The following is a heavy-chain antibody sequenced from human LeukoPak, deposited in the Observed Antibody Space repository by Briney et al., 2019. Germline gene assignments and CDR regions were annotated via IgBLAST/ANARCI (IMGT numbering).Heavy chain of an antibody. D-gene: IGHD3-3*01. Sequence: GGSLRLSCAASGFTFSSYAMRWVRQAPGKGLEWVSAISGSGGSTYYADSVKGRFTISRDNSKTTLYLKMNSLRAEDTAVYYCAKAPEYYDFWSGYRIYYFDYWGQGTLVTVSS. J-gene: IGHJ4*02. CDR2: ISGSGGST. V-gene: IGHV3-23*01. CDR1: GFTFSSYA. CDR3: AKAPEYYDFWSGYRIYYFDY.